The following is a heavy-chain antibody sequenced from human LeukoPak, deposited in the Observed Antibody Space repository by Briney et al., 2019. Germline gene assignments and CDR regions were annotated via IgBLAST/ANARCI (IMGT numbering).Heavy chain of an antibody. D-gene: IGHD3-16*01. V-gene: IGHV1-2*02. Sequence: GASVTVSRKGSGYTFTDCYMHWVRPPPPQGLAWMGWVNPNSGGTNYAQKFQGRVTMTRDTSISTAYMELSRLRSDDTAVYYRARELGAYMDVWGKGTTVTVSS. J-gene: IGHJ6*03. CDR2: VNPNSGGT. CDR1: GYTFTDCY. CDR3: ARELGAYMDV.